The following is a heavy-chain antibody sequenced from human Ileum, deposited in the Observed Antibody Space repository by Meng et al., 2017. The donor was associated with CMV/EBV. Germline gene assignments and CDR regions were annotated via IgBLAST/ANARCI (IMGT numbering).Heavy chain of an antibody. CDR3: AKGGSGSYPTYGMDV. Sequence: GGSLRLSCAASGFTFSDYSMNWVRQAPGKGLEWVSSISSRSTYIYYADSVKGRFTISRDNAKNSLYLQMHSLRAEDTAVYYCAKGGSGSYPTYGMDVWGQGTTVTVSS. CDR1: GFTFSDYS. V-gene: IGHV3-21*01. D-gene: IGHD1-26*01. J-gene: IGHJ6*02. CDR2: ISSRSTYI.